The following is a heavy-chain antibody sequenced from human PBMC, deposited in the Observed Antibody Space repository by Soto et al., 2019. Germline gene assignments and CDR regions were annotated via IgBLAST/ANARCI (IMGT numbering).Heavy chain of an antibody. D-gene: IGHD4-4*01. CDR1: GGSFSGYY. CDR3: ASANDYSHCWRYMDV. J-gene: IGHJ6*03. V-gene: IGHV4-34*01. Sequence: QVQLQQWGAGLLKPSETLSLTCAVYGGSFSGYYWSWIRQPPGKGLEWIGEINHSGSTNYNPSLKSRVTISVDTSKNLFSLKMSSVAAADTAVYYCASANDYSHCWRYMDVWGKGTTVTVSS. CDR2: INHSGST.